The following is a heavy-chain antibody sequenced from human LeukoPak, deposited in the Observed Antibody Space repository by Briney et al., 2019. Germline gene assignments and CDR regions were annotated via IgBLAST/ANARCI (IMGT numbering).Heavy chain of an antibody. J-gene: IGHJ5*02. Sequence: GGSLRLSXAASGFTFGTYWMTWVRQAPGKGLEWVANIKEDGGERQYVDSGKGRITIARNNAKNQLYLQLNSLRAEDTAVYYCARDRGAWGQPTLATLSP. D-gene: IGHD2-15*01. CDR2: IKEDGGER. CDR1: GFTFGTYW. CDR3: ARDRGA. V-gene: IGHV3-7*01.